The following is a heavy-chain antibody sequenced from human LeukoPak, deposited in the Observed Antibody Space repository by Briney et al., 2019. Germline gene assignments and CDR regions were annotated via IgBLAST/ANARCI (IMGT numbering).Heavy chain of an antibody. D-gene: IGHD3-22*01. Sequence: ASVKLSCKASGYTFTGYYMHWVRQAPGQGLEWMGWINPNSGGTNYAQKFQGRVTMTRDTSISTAYMELSRLRSDDTAVYYCARMIVARGGTDVWGQGTTVTVSS. V-gene: IGHV1-2*02. CDR3: ARMIVARGGTDV. J-gene: IGHJ6*02. CDR1: GYTFTGYY. CDR2: INPNSGGT.